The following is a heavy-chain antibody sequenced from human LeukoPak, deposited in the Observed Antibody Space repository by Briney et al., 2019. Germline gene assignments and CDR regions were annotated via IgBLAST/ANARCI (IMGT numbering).Heavy chain of an antibody. D-gene: IGHD3-22*01. V-gene: IGHV4-39*01. CDR1: GASISSSAYY. Sequence: KSSETLSLTCTVSGASISSSAYYWGWIRQPPGKGLEWIGSIYYSGSTYYSPSLKSRVTISVDTSKNQFSLKLSSVTAADTAVYYCASGGDYYDSSGYPMTFDYWGQGTLVTVSS. J-gene: IGHJ4*02. CDR2: IYYSGST. CDR3: ASGGDYYDSSGYPMTFDY.